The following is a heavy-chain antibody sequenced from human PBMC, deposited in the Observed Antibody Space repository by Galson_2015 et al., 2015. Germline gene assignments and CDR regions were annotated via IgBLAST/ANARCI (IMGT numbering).Heavy chain of an antibody. CDR3: AAGDYVTNSRGNEFDS. Sequence: SVKVSCKAFGYTFTTYGIHWVRQAPGQRLEWMGWINAGNGDTAYSQKFQGRVTITRDTSARTAYMELNSLRSEDTAAYYCAAGDYVTNSRGNEFDSWGQGTPVTVSS. J-gene: IGHJ4*02. V-gene: IGHV1-3*01. CDR2: INAGNGDT. D-gene: IGHD3-10*02. CDR1: GYTFTTYG.